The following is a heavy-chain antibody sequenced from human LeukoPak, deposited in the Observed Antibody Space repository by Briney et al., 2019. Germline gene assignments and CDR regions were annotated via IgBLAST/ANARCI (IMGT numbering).Heavy chain of an antibody. CDR1: GGSISSYY. V-gene: IGHV4-59*12. Sequence: SATLSLTCTVSGGSISSYYWSWIRQPPGKGLEWIGYIYYSGSTNYNPSLKSRVTMSVDTSKNQFSLKLSSVTAVDTAVYYCARDRGGGWHFDLWGRGTLVTVSS. CDR3: ARDRGGGWHFDL. J-gene: IGHJ2*01. CDR2: IYYSGST. D-gene: IGHD3-16*01.